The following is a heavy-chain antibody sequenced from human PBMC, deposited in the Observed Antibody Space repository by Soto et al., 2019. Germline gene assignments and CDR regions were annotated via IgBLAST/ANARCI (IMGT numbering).Heavy chain of an antibody. J-gene: IGHJ4*02. CDR1: GFSFTNFA. Sequence: EVQLLESGGGLVQPGGSLRLSCAASGFSFTNFAMSWVRQAPGKGLEWVAGIGASGDITWYADSVKGRLSISRDNSKNTLYLQLNSLRFEDTAVYYCAKDDFTDCGDDYFDYWGPGTLVTVSS. D-gene: IGHD2-21*02. CDR2: IGASGDIT. CDR3: AKDDFTDCGDDYFDY. V-gene: IGHV3-23*01.